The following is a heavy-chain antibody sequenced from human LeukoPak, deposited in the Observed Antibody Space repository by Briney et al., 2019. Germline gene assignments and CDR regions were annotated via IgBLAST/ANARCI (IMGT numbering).Heavy chain of an antibody. V-gene: IGHV3-9*01. D-gene: IGHD1-1*01. CDR3: AKDVGRLERNPDY. Sequence: GGSLRLSCAASGFSFDDYAMHWLRQAPGKGLQWVSGISWNSGSEGYADSVKGRFTISRDNAKNSLYLQMNSLGAEDTALYHCAKDVGRLERNPDYWGQGTLVTVSS. CDR1: GFSFDDYA. CDR2: ISWNSGSE. J-gene: IGHJ4*02.